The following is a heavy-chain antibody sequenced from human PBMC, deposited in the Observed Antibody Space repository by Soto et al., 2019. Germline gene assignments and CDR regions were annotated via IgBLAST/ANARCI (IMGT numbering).Heavy chain of an antibody. V-gene: IGHV3-30*18. CDR1: GFTFSSHG. Sequence: GGSLRLSCAASGFTFSSHGMQWVRQAPGKGLEWVAVVSYDGGSKYYADSVKGRFTISRDNSKNTLYLQMNSLRAEDTAVYYCVKEFGVAGSSYESFFDYWGQGTLVTVSS. CDR2: VSYDGGSK. J-gene: IGHJ4*02. CDR3: VKEFGVAGSSYESFFDY. D-gene: IGHD5-18*01.